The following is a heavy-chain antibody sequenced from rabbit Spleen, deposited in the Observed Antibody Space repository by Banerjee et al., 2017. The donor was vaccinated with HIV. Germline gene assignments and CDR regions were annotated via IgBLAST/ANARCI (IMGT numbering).Heavy chain of an antibody. Sequence: QSLEESGGGLVKPGASLTLACTASGFSFNSTYYMCWVRQAPGKGLEWITCINTDSGATYYAYWARGRFTVSKTSPTTVTLQMIRLTAADTATYFCARAGSTYYTPFNLWGPGTLVTVS. CDR3: ARAGSTYYTPFNL. V-gene: IGHV1S40*01. J-gene: IGHJ4*01. D-gene: IGHD8-1*01. CDR2: INTDSGAT. CDR1: GFSFNSTYY.